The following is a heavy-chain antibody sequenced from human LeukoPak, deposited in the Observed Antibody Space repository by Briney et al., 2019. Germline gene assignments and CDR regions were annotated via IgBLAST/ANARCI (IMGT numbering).Heavy chain of an antibody. J-gene: IGHJ4*02. CDR1: GFIVTNTY. D-gene: IGHD1-26*01. Sequence: PGGSLRLSCAVSGFIVTNTYMTWVRQAPGKGLEGVSVIYSGGDTYYADSVKGRFTISRDNARNSLYLQMNSLRDEDTAVYYCASSGSYRFDYWGQGTLVTVSS. CDR3: ASSGSYRFDY. V-gene: IGHV3-53*01. CDR2: IYSGGDT.